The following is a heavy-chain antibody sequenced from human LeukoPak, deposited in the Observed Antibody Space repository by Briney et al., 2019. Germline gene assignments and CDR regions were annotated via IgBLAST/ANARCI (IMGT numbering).Heavy chain of an antibody. J-gene: IGHJ4*02. CDR2: IHPNSGKT. CDR1: GYTFRSYE. Sequence: GASVKVSCKASGYTFRSYEINWVRQGPGQGLEWVGWIHPNSGKTGYAQKFQGRVTMTRDTSTETAFMELSSLKFDYTAIFYCARGHYGGNRYFDIWGQGTLVTVSS. D-gene: IGHD4-23*01. CDR3: ARGHYGGNRYFDI. V-gene: IGHV1-8*01.